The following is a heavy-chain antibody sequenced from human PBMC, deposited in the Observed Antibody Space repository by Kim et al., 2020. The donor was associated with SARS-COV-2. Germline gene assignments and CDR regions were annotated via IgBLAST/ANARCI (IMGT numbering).Heavy chain of an antibody. D-gene: IGHD6-13*01. J-gene: IGHJ5*02. CDR1: GYTFTGYY. CDR3: ARDHGSSSLRPPNEYWFDP. Sequence: ASVKVSCKASGYTFTGYYMHWVRQAPGQGLEWMGRINPNSGGTNYAQKFQGRVTMTRDTSISTAYMELSRLRSDDTAVYYCARDHGSSSLRPPNEYWFDPWGQGTLVTVSS. V-gene: IGHV1-2*06. CDR2: INPNSGGT.